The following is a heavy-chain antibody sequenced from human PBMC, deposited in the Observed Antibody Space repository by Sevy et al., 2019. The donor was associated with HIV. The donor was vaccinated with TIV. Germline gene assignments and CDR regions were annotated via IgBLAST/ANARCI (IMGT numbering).Heavy chain of an antibody. V-gene: IGHV3-64*02. J-gene: IGHJ4*02. CDR1: GFSFSSYA. Sequence: GGSLRLSCAASGFSFSSYALHWVRQAPGKGLEYVSAISSNGGSTYYADSVKGRFTISRDNSKNTLYLQMGSLRAEDMAVYNCGGEGVGGYSYSLDYWGQGTLVTVSS. CDR3: GGEGVGGYSYSLDY. D-gene: IGHD5-18*01. CDR2: ISSNGGST.